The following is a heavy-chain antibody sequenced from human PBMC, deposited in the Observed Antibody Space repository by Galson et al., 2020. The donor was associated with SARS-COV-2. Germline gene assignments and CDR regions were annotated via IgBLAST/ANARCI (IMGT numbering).Heavy chain of an antibody. CDR3: ARRWGYGDLDY. J-gene: IGHJ4*02. CDR1: GGSFSGYY. V-gene: IGHV4-34*01. CDR2: INHSGST. Sequence: SETLSLTCAVYGGSFSGYYWSWIRQPPGKGLEWTGEINHSGSTNYNPSLKSRVTISVDTSKNQFSLKLSSVTAADTAVYYCARRWGYGDLDYWGQGTLVTVSS. D-gene: IGHD4-17*01.